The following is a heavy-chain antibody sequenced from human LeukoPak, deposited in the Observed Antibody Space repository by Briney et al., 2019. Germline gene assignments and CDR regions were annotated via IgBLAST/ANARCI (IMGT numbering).Heavy chain of an antibody. V-gene: IGHV4-59*01. Sequence: SETLSLTCTVSGGSISSYYWSWIRQPPGKGLEWIGYIYYSGSTNYNPPLKSRVIISVDTSKNQFSLKLSSETAADTAVYYCARETPSDGLERSNMDVWGKGTTVTVSS. CDR1: GGSISSYY. CDR2: IYYSGST. CDR3: ARETPSDGLERSNMDV. D-gene: IGHD1-1*01. J-gene: IGHJ6*03.